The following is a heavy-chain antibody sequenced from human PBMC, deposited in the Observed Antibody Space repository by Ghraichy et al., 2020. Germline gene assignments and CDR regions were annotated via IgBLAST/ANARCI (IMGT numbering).Heavy chain of an antibody. Sequence: SGPTLVKPTQTLTLTCTFSGFSLSTSGVGVGWIRQPPGKALEWLALIYWNDDKRYSPSLKSRLTITKDTSKNQVVLTMTNMDPVDTATYYCARRKDIVLMVTWGVGFDYWGQGTLVTVSS. J-gene: IGHJ4*02. CDR1: GFSLSTSGVG. CDR2: IYWNDDK. V-gene: IGHV2-5*01. CDR3: ARRKDIVLMVTWGVGFDY. D-gene: IGHD2-8*01.